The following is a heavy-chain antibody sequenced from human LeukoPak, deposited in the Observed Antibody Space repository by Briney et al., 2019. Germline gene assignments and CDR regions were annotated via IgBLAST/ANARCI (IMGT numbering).Heavy chain of an antibody. V-gene: IGHV3-23*01. CDR1: GFTFTTYS. CDR3: VTFYYDSSGSYVHY. D-gene: IGHD3-22*01. Sequence: GGPLRLSCAASGFTFTTYSMSWVRQAPGKGLESVSAIRGSGGSTYYADSVKGRFTISRDDSRSTLYLQMNSLRAEDTAVYHCVTFYYDSSGSYVHYWGQGTLVTVSS. CDR2: IRGSGGST. J-gene: IGHJ4*02.